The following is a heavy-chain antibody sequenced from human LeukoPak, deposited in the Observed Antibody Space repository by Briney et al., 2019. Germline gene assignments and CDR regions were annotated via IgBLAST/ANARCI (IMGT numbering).Heavy chain of an antibody. CDR2: ISGDGVST. CDR3: ARESGKFDY. V-gene: IGHV3-43*02. J-gene: IGHJ4*02. CDR1: GLPLADFA. Sequence: GGSLRLSCVASGLPLADFAMHWVRQAPGKGLEWVSLISGDGVSTFYADSLKGRFSISRDNSKNSLSLEMNSLRTEDTAMYYCARESGKFDYWGQGTLVAVSS.